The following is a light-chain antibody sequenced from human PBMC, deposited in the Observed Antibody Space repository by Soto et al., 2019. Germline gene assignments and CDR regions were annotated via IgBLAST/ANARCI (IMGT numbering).Light chain of an antibody. CDR3: SPYTSSSTLGV. Sequence: QSALTQPASVSGSPGQSITISCTGTSSDVGGYNYVSWYQPHPGKAPKLMIYDVSNRPSGVSNRFSGSKSGNTASLTISGLQAEDAADYYCSPYTSSSTLGVFGGGTKVTVL. CDR1: SSDVGGYNY. J-gene: IGLJ3*02. CDR2: DVS. V-gene: IGLV2-14*03.